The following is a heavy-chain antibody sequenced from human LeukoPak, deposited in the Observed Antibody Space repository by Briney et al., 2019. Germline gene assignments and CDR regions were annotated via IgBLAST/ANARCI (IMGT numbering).Heavy chain of an antibody. V-gene: IGHV3-30-3*01. CDR3: ARDLNTMVRGVNDVP. J-gene: IGHJ5*02. Sequence: GGSLRLSCAASGFTFSTYAVHWVRQAPGKGLEWVAVISYDGSNKFYADSVKGRFTISRDNSKNTLYLQMNSLRPEDTAVCYCARDLNTMVRGVNDVPWGQGTLVTVSS. CDR1: GFTFSTYA. D-gene: IGHD3-10*01. CDR2: ISYDGSNK.